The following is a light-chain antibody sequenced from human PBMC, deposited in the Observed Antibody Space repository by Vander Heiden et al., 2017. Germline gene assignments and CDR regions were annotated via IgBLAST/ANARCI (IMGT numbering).Light chain of an antibody. V-gene: IGKV1-39*01. CDR3: QQCYSTPWT. J-gene: IGKJ1*01. Sequence: DIQLTQSPSSLSASVGDRATITCRASQSISSYLDWYQQKPGKAPKLLIYAASSLESGIPERFSGSGSGTDFTLTISSLQPEDFATYYCQQCYSTPWTFGQGTKVEIK. CDR1: QSISSY. CDR2: AAS.